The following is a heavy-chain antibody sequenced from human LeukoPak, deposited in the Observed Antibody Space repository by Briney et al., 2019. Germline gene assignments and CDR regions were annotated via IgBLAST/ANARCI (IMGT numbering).Heavy chain of an antibody. Sequence: PGGSLRLSCAASGFTFSTYAMHWVRQGPGKGLEWVAVISYDGSNKYYADSVKGRFTISRDNSKNTVYLQMNSLRAEDTALYYCAKDGVGSGTINWFDPWGQGTLVSVSS. J-gene: IGHJ5*02. V-gene: IGHV3-30-3*01. D-gene: IGHD3-10*01. CDR2: ISYDGSNK. CDR3: AKDGVGSGTINWFDP. CDR1: GFTFSTYA.